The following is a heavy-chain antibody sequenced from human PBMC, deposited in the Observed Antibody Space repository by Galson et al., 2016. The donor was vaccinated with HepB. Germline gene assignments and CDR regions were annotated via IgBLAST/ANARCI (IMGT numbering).Heavy chain of an antibody. CDR3: ASDWSSGYNDYFDY. D-gene: IGHD5-18*01. V-gene: IGHV1-18*01. CDR2: ISAYNGNR. J-gene: IGHJ4*02. CDR1: GYTFNSYA. Sequence: SVKVSCKASGYTFNSYAISWVRQAPGQGLEWMGWISAYNGNRSYAQKLQGRVTMTPDTSTSTAYLELRSLRSDDTAVYYCASDWSSGYNDYFDYWGQGTLVTVSS.